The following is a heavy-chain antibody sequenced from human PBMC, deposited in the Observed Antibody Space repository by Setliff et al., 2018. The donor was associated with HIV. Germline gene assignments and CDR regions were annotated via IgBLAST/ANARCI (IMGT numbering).Heavy chain of an antibody. CDR3: ARSTVGAGASFP. D-gene: IGHD1-26*01. J-gene: IGHJ5*02. Sequence: SETLSLTCTVSRGSISSGTYYWTWIRQPPGKGLEWIGCISHSGNTNFNPSLNSRVTISLDTSKNQFSLRLTSLTAADTAIYYCARSTVGAGASFPWGRGILVTVSS. CDR1: RGSISSGTYY. CDR2: ISHSGNT. V-gene: IGHV4-39*07.